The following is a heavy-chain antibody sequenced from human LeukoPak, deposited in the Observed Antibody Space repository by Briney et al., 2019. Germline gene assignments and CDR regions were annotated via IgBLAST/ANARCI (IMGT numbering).Heavy chain of an antibody. V-gene: IGHV1-2*02. D-gene: IGHD3-16*01. J-gene: IGHJ4*02. CDR2: INPNSGGT. Sequence: GASVKVSCKASGYTFTGYYMHWVRQAPGQGLEWMGWINPNSGGTNYAQKFQGRVTMTRDTSIGTAYMELSRLRSDDTDVYYCARDKGQDGVWGTFVYWGQGTLVTVSS. CDR1: GYTFTGYY. CDR3: ARDKGQDGVWGTFVY.